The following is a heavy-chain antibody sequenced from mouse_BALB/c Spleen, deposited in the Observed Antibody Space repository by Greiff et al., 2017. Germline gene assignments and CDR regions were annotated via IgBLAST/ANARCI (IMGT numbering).Heavy chain of an antibody. D-gene: IGHD1-1*01. Sequence: EVKLVESGAELVRSGASVKLSCTASGFNIKDYYMHWVKQRPEQGLEWIGWIDPENGDTEYAPKFQGKATMTADTSSNTAYLQLSSLTSEDTAVYYCDTYYCGSQAWFAYWGQGTLVTVSA. J-gene: IGHJ3*01. V-gene: IGHV14-4*02. CDR1: GFNIKDYY. CDR3: DTYYCGSQAWFAY. CDR2: IDPENGDT.